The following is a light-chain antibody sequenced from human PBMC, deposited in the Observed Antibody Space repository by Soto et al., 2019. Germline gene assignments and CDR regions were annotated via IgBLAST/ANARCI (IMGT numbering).Light chain of an antibody. J-gene: IGKJ3*01. V-gene: IGKV1-27*01. CDR3: KKYSSVPV. Sequence: DIQMTQSPTSLSASVGDRVTITCRASQGIRNYVAWYQQIPGKAPKLLIYAASTLQSGVPSRFSGSGSGTDFTLTIDGLQPEDVATYSGKKYSSVPVFGPGTKVEIK. CDR2: AAS. CDR1: QGIRNY.